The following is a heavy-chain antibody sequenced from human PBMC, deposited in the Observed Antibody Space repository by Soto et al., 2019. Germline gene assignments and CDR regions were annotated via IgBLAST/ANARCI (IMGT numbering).Heavy chain of an antibody. D-gene: IGHD3-22*01. V-gene: IGHV1-58*01. CDR2: IVVGSGNT. J-gene: IGHJ3*02. Sequence: SMKVSCKASGFTFTISAVQWVRPARGQRLEWIGWIVVGSGNTNYAQKFQERVTITRDMSTSTAYMELSSLRSEDTAVYYCAAGAYYDSSGYYLGAFDIWGQGTMVTVSS. CDR3: AAGAYYDSSGYYLGAFDI. CDR1: GFTFTISA.